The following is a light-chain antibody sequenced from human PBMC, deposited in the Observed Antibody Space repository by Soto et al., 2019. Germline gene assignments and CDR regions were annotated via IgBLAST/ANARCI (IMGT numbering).Light chain of an antibody. V-gene: IGLV8-61*01. J-gene: IGLJ3*02. CDR3: VLCRGSGIWV. Sequence: QAVVTQEPSFSVSPGGTVTLTCGLSSGSVSANNYPSWYQQTPGQAPRTLIYSTNTRSSGVPDRFSGSILGSKAALTITGAQADDESDYYCVLCRGSGIWVFGGGTKLTVL. CDR2: STN. CDR1: SGSVSANNY.